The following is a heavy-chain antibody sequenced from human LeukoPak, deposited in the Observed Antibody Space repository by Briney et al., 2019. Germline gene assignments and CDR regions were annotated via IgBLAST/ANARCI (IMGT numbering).Heavy chain of an antibody. D-gene: IGHD3-3*01. CDR2: IIPIFGTA. CDR1: GDTFSSYA. J-gene: IGHJ6*02. CDR3: ARGVHGRSGYYTKPYGMDV. V-gene: IGHV1-69*13. Sequence: GASVKVSCKASGDTFSSYAISWVRQAPGQGLEWMGGIIPIFGTANYAQKFQGRVTITADESTSTAYMELSSLRSEDTAVYYCARGVHGRSGYYTKPYGMDVWGQGTTVTVSS.